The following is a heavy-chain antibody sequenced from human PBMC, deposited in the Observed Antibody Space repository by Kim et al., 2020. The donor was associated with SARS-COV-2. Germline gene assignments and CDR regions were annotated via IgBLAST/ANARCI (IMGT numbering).Heavy chain of an antibody. V-gene: IGHV3-48*02. CDR2: ISSSSSTI. Sequence: GGSLRLSCAASGFTFSSYSMNWVRQAPGKGLEWVSYISSSSSTIYYADSVKGRFTISRDNAKNSLYLQMNSLRDEDTAVYYCARQVKDIVVVPAAGDVWGQGTTVTVSS. CDR1: GFTFSSYS. CDR3: ARQVKDIVVVPAAGDV. J-gene: IGHJ6*02. D-gene: IGHD2-2*01.